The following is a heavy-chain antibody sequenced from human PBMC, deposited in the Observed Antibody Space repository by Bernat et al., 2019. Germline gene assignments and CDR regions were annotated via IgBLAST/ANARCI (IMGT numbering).Heavy chain of an antibody. D-gene: IGHD2-2*01. J-gene: IGHJ6*03. CDR1: GYTFTSYA. Sequence: QVQLVQSGAEVKKPGASVKVSCKASGYTFTSYAMHWVRQAPGQRLEWMGWINAGNGNTKYSTKFQGRVTITRDTSASTAYMELSSLRSEDTAVYYCASRYCSSTSCHYYYYMDVWGKGTTVTVSS. CDR2: INAGNGNT. CDR3: ASRYCSSTSCHYYYYMDV. V-gene: IGHV1-3*01.